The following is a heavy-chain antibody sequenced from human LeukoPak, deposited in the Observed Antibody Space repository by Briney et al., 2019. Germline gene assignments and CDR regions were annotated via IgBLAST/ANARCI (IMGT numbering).Heavy chain of an antibody. CDR3: ASFDWPPRR. J-gene: IGHJ4*02. V-gene: IGHV3-48*01. CDR1: GFTFSSYS. D-gene: IGHD3-9*01. CDR2: ISTSSGNI. Sequence: GGSLRLSCAASGFTFSSYSMNWVCQAPGKWLEWVSHISTSSGNIYYADSVKGRFTISRDNAKNSLHLQMNSLRAEDTAVYYRASFDWPPRRWRQGTLVTVSS.